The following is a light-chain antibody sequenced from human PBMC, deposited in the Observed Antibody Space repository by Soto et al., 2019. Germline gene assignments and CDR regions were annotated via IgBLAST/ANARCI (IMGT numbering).Light chain of an antibody. CDR1: QGINNY. J-gene: IGKJ3*01. CDR2: AAY. V-gene: IGKV1-9*01. CDR3: QQLKSYPIT. Sequence: DIPLTQSPSFLSASVGDRVTITCRASQGINNYLAWYQQKPGKAPNLLIYAAYTLQNGVPSRFSGSGSGTEFTLTITILQPEDFATYHCQQLKSYPITFGPGTKVD.